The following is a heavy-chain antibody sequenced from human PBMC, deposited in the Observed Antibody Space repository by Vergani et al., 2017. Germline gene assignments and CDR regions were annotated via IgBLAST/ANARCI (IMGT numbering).Heavy chain of an antibody. CDR3: ARSRRYYGAGSPDY. CDR2: VSFRGDT. J-gene: IGHJ4*02. V-gene: IGHV4-59*02. CDR1: GSSVNSYY. Sequence: QVKLQESGPGLVKPSETLSLTCTVSGSSVNSYYWSWIRQPQGKGLEWMGYVSFRGDTLYDPSVKGRMTISLNTSSNQFSLYLTSVTAADTAVYYCARSRRYYGAGSPDYWGQGTLVTVSS. D-gene: IGHD3-10*01.